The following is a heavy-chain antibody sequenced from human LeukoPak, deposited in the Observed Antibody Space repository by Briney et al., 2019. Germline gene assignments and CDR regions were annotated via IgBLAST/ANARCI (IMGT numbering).Heavy chain of an antibody. J-gene: IGHJ4*02. CDR2: IWYDGSNK. Sequence: PGRSLRLSCAASVFTFSSYGMHCVPQAPGKGLEWVADIWYDGSNKYYADSVKGRFTISRDNSKNTLYLQMNSLRAEDTAVYYCASITYYYDSSGYLAYWGQGPLVTVS. D-gene: IGHD3-22*01. CDR3: ASITYYYDSSGYLAY. V-gene: IGHV3-33*01. CDR1: VFTFSSYG.